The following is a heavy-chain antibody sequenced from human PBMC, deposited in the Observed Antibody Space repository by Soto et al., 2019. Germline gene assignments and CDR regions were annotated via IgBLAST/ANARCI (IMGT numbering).Heavy chain of an antibody. D-gene: IGHD5-12*01. CDR2: IYYSGST. CDR3: ASAYGGYADY. V-gene: IGHV4-59*01. Sequence: QVQLQESGPGLVKPSETLSLTCTVSGGSISSYYWSWIRQPPGKGLEWIGYIYYSGSTNYNPALXRXAXLXLDTPKIQSSLKLSSVTAADTAVYYCASAYGGYADYWGQGALVTVSS. CDR1: GGSISSYY. J-gene: IGHJ4*02.